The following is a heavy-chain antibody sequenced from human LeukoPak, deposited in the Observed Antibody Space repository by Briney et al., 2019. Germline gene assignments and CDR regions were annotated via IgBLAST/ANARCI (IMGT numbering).Heavy chain of an antibody. D-gene: IGHD2-21*02. CDR1: GFRFSGSG. V-gene: IGHV3-30*02. Sequence: GGSLRLSCAASGFRFSGSGMHWVRQAPGKGREWVACMEYDGSNEWYADSVKGRLTISRDNSKNTLSMQMNSLRSEDTALYFCANRFCGGDCSLRAALSIWGQGTMVSVFS. CDR2: MEYDGSNE. CDR3: ANRFCGGDCSLRAALSI. J-gene: IGHJ3*02.